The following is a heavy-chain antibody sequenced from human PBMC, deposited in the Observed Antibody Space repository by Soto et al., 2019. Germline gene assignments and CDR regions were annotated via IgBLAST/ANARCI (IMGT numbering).Heavy chain of an antibody. V-gene: IGHV3-23*01. D-gene: IGHD2-15*01. CDR3: AKDRVYCSGGSCYQGYYFDY. Sequence: GGSLRLSSAASGFTFSSYAMSWVRQAPGKGLEGVSVISGSGGSTYYADSVKGRFAISRDNSKNTLYLQMNSLRAEDTAVYYCAKDRVYCSGGSCYQGYYFDYWGQGTLVTVSS. CDR1: GFTFSSYA. J-gene: IGHJ4*02. CDR2: ISGSGGST.